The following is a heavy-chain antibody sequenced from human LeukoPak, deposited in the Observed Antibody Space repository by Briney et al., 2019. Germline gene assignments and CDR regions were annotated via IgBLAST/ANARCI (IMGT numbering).Heavy chain of an antibody. CDR2: ISSSSYI. CDR1: GFSFSSYS. V-gene: IGHV3-21*01. D-gene: IGHD3-22*01. Sequence: PGGSLRLSCAASGFSFSSYSMNWVRQAPGKGLEWVSSISSSSYIYYADSVKGRFTISRDNAKNSLYLQMNSLRAEDTAVYYCARGGYYDSSGIDYWGQGTLVTVSS. CDR3: ARGGYYDSSGIDY. J-gene: IGHJ4*02.